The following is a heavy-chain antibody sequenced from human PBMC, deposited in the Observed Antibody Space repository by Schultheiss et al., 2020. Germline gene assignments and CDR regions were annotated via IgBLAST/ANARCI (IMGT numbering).Heavy chain of an antibody. Sequence: GGSLRLSCAASGFTFSSYWMSWVRQAPGKGLEWVANIKQDGSEKYYVDSVKGRFTISRDNAKNSLYLQMNSLRAEDTAVYYCARDETVETYYYYYYGMDVWGQGTTVTVSS. D-gene: IGHD4-23*01. J-gene: IGHJ6*02. CDR1: GFTFSSYW. CDR2: IKQDGSEK. V-gene: IGHV3-7*01. CDR3: ARDETVETYYYYYYGMDV.